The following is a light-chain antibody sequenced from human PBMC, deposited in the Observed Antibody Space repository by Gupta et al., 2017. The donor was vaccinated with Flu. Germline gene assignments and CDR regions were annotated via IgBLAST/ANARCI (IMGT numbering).Light chain of an antibody. CDR3: AAWDDSLKV. CDR2: SNN. Sequence: QSVLPQPPSASGTPGQRVTISCSGSSSNIGSNTVNWYQQLPGTAPKLLIYSNNQRPSGVPDRFSGSKSGTSASLAISGLQSEDEADYYCAAWDDSLKVFGGGTKLTVL. J-gene: IGLJ3*02. CDR1: SSNIGSNT. V-gene: IGLV1-44*01.